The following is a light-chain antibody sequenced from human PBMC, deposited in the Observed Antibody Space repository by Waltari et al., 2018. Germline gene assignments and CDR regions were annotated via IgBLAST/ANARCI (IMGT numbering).Light chain of an antibody. CDR2: WAS. CDR3: QQYYDDRARS. V-gene: IGKV4-1*01. J-gene: IGKJ3*01. CDR1: QSVFYSANNKNY. Sequence: DIVMTQSPDSLAASLGERATINCKSSQSVFYSANNKNYLAWYQQKPGQPPKLLIYWASTRESGVPARFSGSGSGTDFTLTISSLQAEDVAIYYCQQYYDDRARSFGPGTKVEVK.